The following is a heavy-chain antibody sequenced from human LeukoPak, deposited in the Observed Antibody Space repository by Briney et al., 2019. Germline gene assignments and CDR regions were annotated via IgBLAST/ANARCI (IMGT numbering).Heavy chain of an antibody. Sequence: GASVKVSCKASGYTFTGYYMHWVRQAPRQGLEWMGWINPNSGGTNYAQKFQGRVTMTRDTSISTAYMELSRLRSDDTAVYYCARDRSLIYDYVWGSYRVEAFDIWGQGTMVTVSS. D-gene: IGHD3-16*02. CDR1: GYTFTGYY. CDR2: INPNSGGT. CDR3: ARDRSLIYDYVWGSYRVEAFDI. V-gene: IGHV1-2*02. J-gene: IGHJ3*02.